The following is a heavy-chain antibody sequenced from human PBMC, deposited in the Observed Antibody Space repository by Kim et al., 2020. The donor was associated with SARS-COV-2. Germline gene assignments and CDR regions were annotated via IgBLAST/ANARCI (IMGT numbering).Heavy chain of an antibody. V-gene: IGHV3-23*01. D-gene: IGHD3-16*02. CDR3: AKNTITFVGVIEYYYYGMDV. CDR1: GFTFSSYA. CDR2: ISGSGGST. Sequence: GGSLRLSCAASGFTFSSYAMSRVRQAPGKGLEWVSAISGSGGSTYYADSVKGRFTISRDNSKNTLYLQMNSLRAEDTAVYYCAKNTITFVGVIEYYYYGMDVWGQGTTVTVSS. J-gene: IGHJ6*02.